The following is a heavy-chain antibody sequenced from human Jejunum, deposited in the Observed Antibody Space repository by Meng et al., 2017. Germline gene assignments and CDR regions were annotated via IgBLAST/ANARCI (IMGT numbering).Heavy chain of an antibody. Sequence: EVQWLESGGGLVQPGGSLTLSCVGSEFSLSNFAMTGVRQAPGKGLEWVSSLSGSGRSAYYAESVKGRFTISRDDSRNTVYLHMTSLRVEDSALYFCAKERSVIPGACGHWGRGTLVTVSS. V-gene: IGHV3-23*01. CDR1: EFSLSNFA. CDR2: LSGSGRSA. J-gene: IGHJ4*01. D-gene: IGHD3-16*02. CDR3: AKERSVIPGACGH.